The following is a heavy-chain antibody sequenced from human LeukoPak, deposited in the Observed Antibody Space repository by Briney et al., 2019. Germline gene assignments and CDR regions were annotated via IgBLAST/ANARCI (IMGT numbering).Heavy chain of an antibody. J-gene: IGHJ6*03. V-gene: IGHV3-74*01. CDR3: ARDWGFGELFYYYYYMDV. D-gene: IGHD3-10*01. Sequence: GRSPRLSCAASGFTFSSYWMHWVRQAPGTGLVWVSRINSDGSSTTYADSVKGRFTISRDNAKNSLYLQMNSLRAEDTALYYCARDWGFGELFYYYYYMDVWGKGTTVTVSS. CDR2: INSDGSST. CDR1: GFTFSSYW.